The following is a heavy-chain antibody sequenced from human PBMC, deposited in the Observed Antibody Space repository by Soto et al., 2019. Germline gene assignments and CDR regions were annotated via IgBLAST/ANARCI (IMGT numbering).Heavy chain of an antibody. V-gene: IGHV3-23*01. CDR3: ARWSYLDY. CDR1: GFSFGSYA. CDR2: ISGSDGKT. J-gene: IGHJ4*02. Sequence: PGGSLRLSCAASGFSFGSYALSWVRQAPGKGLEWVPTISGSDGKTFYADSVKGRFSISRDTSQNTLYLQMNSLRADDTAIYYCARWSYLDYWGQGPRVTVSS. D-gene: IGHD3-3*01.